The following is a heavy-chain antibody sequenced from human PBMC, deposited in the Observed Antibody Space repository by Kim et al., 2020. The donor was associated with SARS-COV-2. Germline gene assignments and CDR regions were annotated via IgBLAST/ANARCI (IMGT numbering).Heavy chain of an antibody. D-gene: IGHD6-19*01. V-gene: IGHV3-11*01. J-gene: IGHJ5*02. CDR3: ARRAGQQWLGNWFDP. Sequence: DSVKGRFTISRDNAKNSLYLQMNSLRAEDTAVYYCARRAGQQWLGNWFDPWGQGTLVTVSS.